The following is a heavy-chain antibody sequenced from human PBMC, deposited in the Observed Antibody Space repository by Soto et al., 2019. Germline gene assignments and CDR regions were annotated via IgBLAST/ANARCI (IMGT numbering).Heavy chain of an antibody. V-gene: IGHV1-18*01. CDR2: ISAYNANA. CDR1: GYTFRNFG. CDR3: ARENSYFDY. Sequence: QIQLLQSGAEVKKPGASVKVTCKASGYTFRNFGISWVRQAPGQGLEWMGWISAYNANANYAQKFQGRLTMTADTSTSTDYMELRSLRSDHTAVYYCARENSYFDYWGQGTLVTVSS. J-gene: IGHJ4*02.